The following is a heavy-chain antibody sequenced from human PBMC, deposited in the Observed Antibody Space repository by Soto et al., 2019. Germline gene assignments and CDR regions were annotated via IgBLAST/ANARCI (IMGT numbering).Heavy chain of an antibody. Sequence: GASVKVSCKASGYTFTSYDINWVRQATGQGLEWMGWMNPNSGNTGYAQKFQGRVTMTRNTSISTAYMELSSLRSEDTAVYYCARGNYYGSGSYYKTPYYYYGMDVWGQGTTVTVYS. CDR1: GYTFTSYD. CDR2: MNPNSGNT. CDR3: ARGNYYGSGSYYKTPYYYYGMDV. V-gene: IGHV1-8*01. J-gene: IGHJ6*02. D-gene: IGHD3-10*01.